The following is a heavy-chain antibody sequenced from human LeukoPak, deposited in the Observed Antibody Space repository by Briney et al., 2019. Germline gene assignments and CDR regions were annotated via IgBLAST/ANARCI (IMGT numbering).Heavy chain of an antibody. J-gene: IGHJ4*02. CDR3: ARTPQNFDWLPMHYFDY. Sequence: PSETLSLTCTVSGGSISSYYWSWIRQPPGKGLEWIGYIYYSGSTNCNPSLKSRVTISVDTSKNQFSLKLSSVTAADTAVYYCARTPQNFDWLPMHYFDYWGQGTLVTVSS. CDR2: IYYSGST. D-gene: IGHD3-9*01. V-gene: IGHV4-59*01. CDR1: GGSISSYY.